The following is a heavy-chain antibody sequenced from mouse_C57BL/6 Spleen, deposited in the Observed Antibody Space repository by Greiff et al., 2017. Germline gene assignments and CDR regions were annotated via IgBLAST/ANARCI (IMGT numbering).Heavy chain of an antibody. J-gene: IGHJ3*01. V-gene: IGHV1-4*01. D-gene: IGHD3-2*01. CDR1: GYTFTSYT. Sequence: VQLQQSGAELARPGASVKMSCKASGYTFTSYTMPWVKQRPGQGLEWIGYINPSSGYTKYNQKFKDKATLTADKSSSTAYMQLSSLTSEDSAVYYCARGKDSPFAYGGQGTLVTVSA. CDR3: ARGKDSPFAY. CDR2: INPSSGYT.